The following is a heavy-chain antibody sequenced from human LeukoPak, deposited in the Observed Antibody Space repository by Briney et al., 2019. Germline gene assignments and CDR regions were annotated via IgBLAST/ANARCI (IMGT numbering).Heavy chain of an antibody. Sequence: GGSLRLSCAASGFTFSSYAMSWVRQAPGKGLEWISASSGRGGSTYYADSVKGRFTISRDNAKNTLYLQMNSLRAEDTAVYYCARDWFHAIDYWGQGTLVTVSS. CDR1: GFTFSSYA. CDR2: SSGRGGST. D-gene: IGHD2/OR15-2a*01. CDR3: ARDWFHAIDY. J-gene: IGHJ4*02. V-gene: IGHV3-23*01.